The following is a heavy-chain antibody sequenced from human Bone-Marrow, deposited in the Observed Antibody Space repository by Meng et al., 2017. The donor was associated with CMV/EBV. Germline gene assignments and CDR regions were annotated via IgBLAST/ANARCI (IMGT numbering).Heavy chain of an antibody. J-gene: IGHJ6*02. V-gene: IGHV3-30-3*01. CDR1: GFTFSSYA. CDR2: ISYDGSNK. D-gene: IGHD2-2*01. Sequence: GESLKISCAASGFTFSSYAMHWVRQAPGKGLEWVAVISYDGSNKYYADSVKGRFTISRDNSKNTLYLQMNSLRAEDTAVYYCARDYGVVVPAAIGNYYYGMDVWGQGTTVTVSS. CDR3: ARDYGVVVPAAIGNYYYGMDV.